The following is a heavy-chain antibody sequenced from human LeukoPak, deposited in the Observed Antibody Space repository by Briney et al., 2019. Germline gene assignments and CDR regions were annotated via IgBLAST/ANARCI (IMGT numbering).Heavy chain of an antibody. J-gene: IGHJ4*02. CDR2: IKQDGSEK. D-gene: IGHD2-2*01. CDR3: ARDRLLVVVSAATGDY. CDR1: GFTFSSYW. V-gene: IGHV3-7*01. Sequence: PGGSLRLSCAASGFTFSSYWMSWVRQAPGKGLEWVANIKQDGSEKYYVDSVKGRFTISRDNAKNSLYLQMNSLRAEDTAVYYCARDRLLVVVSAATGDYWGQGTLVTVSS.